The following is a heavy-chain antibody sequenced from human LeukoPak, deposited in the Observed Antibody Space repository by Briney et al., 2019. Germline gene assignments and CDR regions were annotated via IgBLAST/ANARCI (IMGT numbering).Heavy chain of an antibody. J-gene: IGHJ4*02. CDR1: GFTFSSYS. CDR2: ISSSSSYI. V-gene: IGHV3-21*01. CDR3: ARDINTAMVSAPFDY. Sequence: GGSLRLSCAASGFTFSSYSMNWVRQAPGKGLEWVSSISSSSSYIYYADSVKGRFTISRDNAKNPLYLQMNSPRAEDTAVYYCARDINTAMVSAPFDYWGQGTLVTVSS. D-gene: IGHD5-18*01.